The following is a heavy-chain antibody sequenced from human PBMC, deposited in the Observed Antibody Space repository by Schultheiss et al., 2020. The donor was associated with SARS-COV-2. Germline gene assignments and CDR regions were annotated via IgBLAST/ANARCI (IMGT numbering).Heavy chain of an antibody. CDR3: ARLSQDYGDCSTSPCFDY. CDR2: IYYSGST. J-gene: IGHJ4*02. CDR1: GGSISSSSYY. Sequence: SETLSLTCTVSGGSISSSSYYWGWIRQPPGKGLEWIGSIYYSGSTYYNPSLKSRVTISVDTSKNQFSLKLSSVTAADTAVYYCARLSQDYGDCSTSPCFDYWGQGTLVTVSS. D-gene: IGHD4-17*01. V-gene: IGHV4-39*01.